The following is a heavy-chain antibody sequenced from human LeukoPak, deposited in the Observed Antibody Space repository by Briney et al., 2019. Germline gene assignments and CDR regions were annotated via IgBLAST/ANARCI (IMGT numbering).Heavy chain of an antibody. J-gene: IGHJ4*02. CDR1: GGSISSYY. CDR2: IYYSGST. V-gene: IGHV4-59*01. D-gene: IGHD2-15*01. Sequence: PSETLSLTCTVSGGSISSYYWSWIRQPPGKGLEWIGYIYYSGSTNYNPSLKSRVTISVDTSKNQFSLKLSSVTAADTAVYYCARDSVVAGLFDYWGQGTLDTVSS. CDR3: ARDSVVAGLFDY.